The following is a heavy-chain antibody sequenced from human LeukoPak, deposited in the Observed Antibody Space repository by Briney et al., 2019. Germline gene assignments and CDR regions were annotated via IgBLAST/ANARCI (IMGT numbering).Heavy chain of an antibody. CDR2: ISSSSSYI. V-gene: IGHV3-21*01. D-gene: IGHD2-15*01. J-gene: IGHJ5*02. CDR3: AREACSGGSCYSNWFDP. Sequence: GGSLRLSCAASGFTFSSYSMNWVRQAPGKGLEWVSSISSSSSYIYYADSVKGRFTISRDNAKNSLYLQMNSLRAEDTAVYCCAREACSGGSCYSNWFDPWGQGTLVTVSS. CDR1: GFTFSSYS.